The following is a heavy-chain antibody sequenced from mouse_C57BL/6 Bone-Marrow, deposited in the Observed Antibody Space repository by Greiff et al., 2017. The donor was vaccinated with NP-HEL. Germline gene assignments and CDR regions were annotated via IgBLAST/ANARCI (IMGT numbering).Heavy chain of an antibody. J-gene: IGHJ4*01. Sequence: QVQLQQSGAELARPGASVKMSCKASGYTFTSYSMHWVKQRPGQGLEWIGYINPSSGYTNYNQKFKDKATLTADKSSSTAYMQLNSLTSEDSAVDCCASEGCGNYCYAMDYWGQGTSVTVSA. D-gene: IGHD2-1*01. CDR2: INPSSGYT. CDR1: GYTFTSYS. CDR3: ASEGCGNYCYAMDY. V-gene: IGHV1-4*01.